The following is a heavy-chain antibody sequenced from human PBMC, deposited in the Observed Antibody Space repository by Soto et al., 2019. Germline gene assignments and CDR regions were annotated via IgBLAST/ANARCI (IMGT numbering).Heavy chain of an antibody. CDR2: ISWNSGSI. V-gene: IGHV3-9*01. Sequence: GGSLRLSCAASGFTFDDYAMHWVRQAPGKGLEWVSGISWNSGSIGYADSVKGRFTISRDNAKNSLYLQMNSLRAEDTALYYCAKGPLALVAGTFDYWGQGTLVTVTS. CDR3: AKGPLALVAGTFDY. J-gene: IGHJ4*02. CDR1: GFTFDDYA. D-gene: IGHD6-19*01.